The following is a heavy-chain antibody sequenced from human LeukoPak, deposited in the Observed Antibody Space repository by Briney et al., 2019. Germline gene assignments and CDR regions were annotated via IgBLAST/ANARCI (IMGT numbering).Heavy chain of an antibody. J-gene: IGHJ4*02. V-gene: IGHV1-58*02. Sequence: AVKVPCKASGFTFTNSAMQWVRQARGQRLEWIGWIVVGSGNTNYAQKFQERVTITRDMSTSTAYMELSSLRSEDTAVYYCAAAGDDYGDYVFDCWGRGSLVTVSS. CDR3: AAAGDDYGDYVFDC. D-gene: IGHD4-17*01. CDR2: IVVGSGNT. CDR1: GFTFTNSA.